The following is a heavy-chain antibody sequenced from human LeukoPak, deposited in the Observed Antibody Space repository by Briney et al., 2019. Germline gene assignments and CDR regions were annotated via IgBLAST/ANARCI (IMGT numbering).Heavy chain of an antibody. Sequence: GGSLRLSCAASGFTFSNYAMHWVRQAPGKGLEYVSAISSNGGITYYANSVEGRFTISRDNSKNTLHLQMGSLRAEDVAVYYCARDLLILSHYYGMDVWGQGTTVTVSS. V-gene: IGHV3-64*01. D-gene: IGHD2-15*01. CDR1: GFTFSNYA. J-gene: IGHJ6*02. CDR2: ISSNGGIT. CDR3: ARDLLILSHYYGMDV.